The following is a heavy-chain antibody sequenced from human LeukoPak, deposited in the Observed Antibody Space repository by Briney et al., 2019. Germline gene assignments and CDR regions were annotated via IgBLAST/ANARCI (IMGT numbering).Heavy chain of an antibody. D-gene: IGHD6-13*01. J-gene: IGHJ4*02. Sequence: PGGSLRLFCAASGFXFSDYYMTWIRQAPGKGLKWLSYISGSGSYTNYADSVKGRFTTSRDNAKNSLYLQMNSLRAEDTAVYYCARVGSIAAAGTPDYWGQGTLVTVSS. CDR3: ARVGSIAAAGTPDY. V-gene: IGHV3-11*06. CDR2: ISGSGSYT. CDR1: GFXFSDYY.